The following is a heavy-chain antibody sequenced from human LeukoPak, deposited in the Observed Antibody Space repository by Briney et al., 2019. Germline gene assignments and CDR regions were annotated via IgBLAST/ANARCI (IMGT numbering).Heavy chain of an antibody. CDR2: SGSGGST. J-gene: IGHJ5*02. CDR1: GFTFSSYG. CDR3: AKRIRVNWFDP. V-gene: IGHV3-23*01. Sequence: PGGSLRLSCAASGFTFSSYGMSWVRQAPGKGLEGVSASGSGGSTCYADSVKGRFTISRDNSKNTLYLQMNSLRAEDTAVYYCAKRIRVNWFDPWGQGTLVTVSS.